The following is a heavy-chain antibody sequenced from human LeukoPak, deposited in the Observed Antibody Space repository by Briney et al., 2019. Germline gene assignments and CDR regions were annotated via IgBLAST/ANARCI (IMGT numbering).Heavy chain of an antibody. V-gene: IGHV3-48*03. J-gene: IGHJ4*02. CDR3: ARGEWSSWYTFDY. D-gene: IGHD6-13*01. CDR1: GFTFSSYE. Sequence: PGGSLRLSCAASGFTFSSYEMNWVRQAPGKGLEWVSYISSSGSTIYYADSVKGRFTISRDNAKNSLYLQMNSLRAEDTAVYYCARGEWSSWYTFDYWGQGTLVTVSS. CDR2: ISSSGSTI.